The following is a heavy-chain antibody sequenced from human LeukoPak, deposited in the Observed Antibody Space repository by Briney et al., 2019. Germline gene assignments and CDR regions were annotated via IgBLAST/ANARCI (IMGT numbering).Heavy chain of an antibody. J-gene: IGHJ4*02. V-gene: IGHV4-34*01. D-gene: IGHD6-19*01. CDR1: GGSFSGYY. CDR3: ASSMGVHIAVALDY. Sequence: PSETLSLTCAVYGGSFSGYYWSWIRQPPGKGLEWIGEINHSGSTNYNPSPKSRLTISVDTSKNQFSLKLSSVTAADTAVYYCASSMGVHIAVALDYWGQGTLVTVSS. CDR2: INHSGST.